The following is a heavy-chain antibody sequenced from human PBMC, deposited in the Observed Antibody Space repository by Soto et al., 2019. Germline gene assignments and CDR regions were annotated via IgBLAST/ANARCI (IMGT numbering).Heavy chain of an antibody. Sequence: QAQLEQCWAEVIKPGSSVKLSCKASGGTFKNFAFTWVRQVRGQGLEWMGGSIPTSATANYAQKFQGRLTLSAEESTRTAYMELNSLTSDDTGIYYCAHRGASATLYGLGWWGQRTPVTVSS. D-gene: IGHD6-19*01. CDR2: SIPTSATA. CDR1: GGTFKNFA. V-gene: IGHV1-69*01. CDR3: AHRGASATLYGLGW. J-gene: IGHJ4*02.